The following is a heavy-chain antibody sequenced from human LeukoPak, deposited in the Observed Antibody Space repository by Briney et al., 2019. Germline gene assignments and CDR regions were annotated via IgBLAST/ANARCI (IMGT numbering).Heavy chain of an antibody. CDR2: IIPIFGTA. Sequence: SVKVSCKASGGTVSSYAISWVRQAPGQGLEWMGGIIPIFGTANYAQKFQGRVTITADESTSTAYMELSSLRSEDTAVYYCARASSIDPTFDYWGQGTLVTVSS. J-gene: IGHJ4*02. V-gene: IGHV1-69*01. CDR1: GGTVSSYA. D-gene: IGHD2-2*01. CDR3: ARASSIDPTFDY.